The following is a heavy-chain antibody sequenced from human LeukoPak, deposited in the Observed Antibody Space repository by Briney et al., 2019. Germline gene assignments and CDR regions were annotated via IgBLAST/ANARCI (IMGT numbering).Heavy chain of an antibody. D-gene: IGHD1-1*01. V-gene: IGHV3-11*01. CDR2: ISSSGSTI. J-gene: IGHJ4*02. CDR3: ARVPWTESNLDY. CDR1: GFTFSDYY. Sequence: PGGSLRLSCAASGFTFSDYYMSWIRQAPGKGLEWVSYISSSGSTIYYADSVKGRFTISRDNAKNSLDLQMNSLRAEDMAVYYCARVPWTESNLDYWGEGTVVSVFS.